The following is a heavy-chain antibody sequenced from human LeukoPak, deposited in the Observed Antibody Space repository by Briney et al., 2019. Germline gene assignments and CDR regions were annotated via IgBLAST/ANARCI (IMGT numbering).Heavy chain of an antibody. J-gene: IGHJ3*02. V-gene: IGHV3-9*01. D-gene: IGHD6-19*01. CDR3: AKDLGSSGWPRGAFDI. CDR1: GFTFDDYA. Sequence: GGSLRLSCAASGFTFDDYAMHWVRQAPGKGLEWVSGISWNSGSIGYADSVKGRFTISRDNAKNSLYLQMNSLRAEDTALYYCAKDLGSSGWPRGAFDIWGRGTMVTVSS. CDR2: ISWNSGSI.